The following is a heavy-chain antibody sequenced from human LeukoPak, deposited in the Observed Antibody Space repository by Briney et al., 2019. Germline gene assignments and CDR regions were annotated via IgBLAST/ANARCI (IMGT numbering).Heavy chain of an antibody. CDR1: GGSIDSYY. CDR3: ARVYQSAEYYFDY. J-gene: IGHJ4*02. CDR2: IYYTGST. V-gene: IGHV4-59*01. Sequence: SETLSLTCTVSGGSIDSYYWSWIRQPPRKGLEWIGYIYYTGSTEYHPSLKSRVTISLDTSKNQFSLKLTSVTAADTAVYYCARVYQSAEYYFDYWGQGNLVSVSS. D-gene: IGHD2-2*01.